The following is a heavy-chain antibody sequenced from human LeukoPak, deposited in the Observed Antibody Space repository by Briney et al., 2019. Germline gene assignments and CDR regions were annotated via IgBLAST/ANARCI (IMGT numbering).Heavy chain of an antibody. V-gene: IGHV3-9*01. Sequence: GGSLRLSCAASGFTFDDYAMHWVRQAPGKGLEWVSGISWNSGSIGYADSVKGRFTISRDNAKNSLYLQMNSLRAEDTALYYCAKDTVARGQWLGVNYYMDVWGKGTTVTVSS. CDR1: GFTFDDYA. CDR2: ISWNSGSI. J-gene: IGHJ6*03. D-gene: IGHD6-19*01. CDR3: AKDTVARGQWLGVNYYMDV.